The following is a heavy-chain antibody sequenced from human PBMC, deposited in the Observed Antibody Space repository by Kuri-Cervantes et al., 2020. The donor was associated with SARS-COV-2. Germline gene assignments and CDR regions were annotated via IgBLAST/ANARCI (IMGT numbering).Heavy chain of an antibody. CDR3: ARVRQNDFQAFDY. CDR1: GYTFTSYD. Sequence: ASVKVSCKASGYTFTSYDINWVRQATGQGPEWMGWINPNGGGTNYAQKFQGRVTMTRGTSITTAYMELSRLRFDDTAVYYCARVRQNDFQAFDYWGQGTLVTVSS. D-gene: IGHD3-3*01. V-gene: IGHV1-2*02. J-gene: IGHJ4*02. CDR2: INPNGGGT.